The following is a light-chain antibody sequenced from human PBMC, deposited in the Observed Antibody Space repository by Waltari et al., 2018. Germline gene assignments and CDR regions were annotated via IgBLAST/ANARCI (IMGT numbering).Light chain of an antibody. CDR3: MQSTHWPLP. CDR2: TVS. V-gene: IGKV2-30*01. J-gene: IGKJ4*01. CDR1: QRLVFSNGNTS. Sequence: DVVMTQSPLSLPATLGQPASMSCRPSQRLVFSNGNTSLNWFKQRPGQSPGRLIYTVSNRDSGVPDRFSGSGSGTDFTLKISMVEAEDVGVYYCMQSTHWPLPFGGGTKVEIK.